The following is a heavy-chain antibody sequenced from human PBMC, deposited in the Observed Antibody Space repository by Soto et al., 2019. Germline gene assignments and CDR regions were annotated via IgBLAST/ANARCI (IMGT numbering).Heavy chain of an antibody. CDR3: ARVAY. CDR2: ISSASSET. V-gene: IGHV3-21*01. CDR1: GFTFSRVS. Sequence: GGTLSLSCEASGFTFSRVSKNWVRQVPGTGLELVASISSASSETWYADPVKGRFIISRDNAQNNLFLQMNTLGPEDSAIYYCARVAYWGPGTQVTVSS. J-gene: IGHJ4*02.